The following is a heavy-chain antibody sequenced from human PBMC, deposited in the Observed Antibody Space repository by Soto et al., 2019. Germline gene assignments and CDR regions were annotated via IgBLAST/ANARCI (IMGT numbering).Heavy chain of an antibody. CDR1: GASISSSNYY. V-gene: IGHV4-39*01. J-gene: IGHJ4*02. CDR2: IYYSGTT. Sequence: QLQLQESGPGLVKPSETLSLTCTVSGASISSSNYYWGWIRQPPGKGLEWIGSIYYSGTTYYNPSLKSRVTISVATSKSQFSLKLTSVTAADTAVYYFATLRGVWSYWGQGTLVTVSS. D-gene: IGHD3-3*01. CDR3: ATLRGVWSY.